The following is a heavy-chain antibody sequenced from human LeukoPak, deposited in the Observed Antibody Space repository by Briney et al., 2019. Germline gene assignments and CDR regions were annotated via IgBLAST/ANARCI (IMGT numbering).Heavy chain of an antibody. D-gene: IGHD6-6*01. J-gene: IGHJ4*02. CDR3: AKDGSSSSFDY. Sequence: GGSLRLSCAASGFTFTNYWMSWVRQPPGKGLEWVANIRHDESEIYYVDSVKGRFTISRDNSKNTLYLQMNSLRAEDTAVYYCAKDGSSSSFDYWGQGTLVTVSS. CDR1: GFTFTNYW. CDR2: IRHDESEI. V-gene: IGHV3-7*03.